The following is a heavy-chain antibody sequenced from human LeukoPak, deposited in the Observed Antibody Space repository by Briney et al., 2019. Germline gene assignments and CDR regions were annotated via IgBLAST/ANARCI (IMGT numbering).Heavy chain of an antibody. CDR3: ARDRGRVVVTAIPGY. CDR1: GFTFSSYG. J-gene: IGHJ4*02. D-gene: IGHD2-21*02. CDR2: IWYDGSNK. Sequence: GRSLRLSCAASGFTFSSYGMHWVRQAPGKGLEWVAVIWYDGSNKYYADSVKGRFTISRDNSKNTLYLQMNSRRAEDTAVYYCARDRGRVVVTAIPGYWGQGTLVTVSS. V-gene: IGHV3-33*01.